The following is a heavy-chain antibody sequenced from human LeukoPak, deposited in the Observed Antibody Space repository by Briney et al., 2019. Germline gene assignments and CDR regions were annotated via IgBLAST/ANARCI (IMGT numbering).Heavy chain of an antibody. CDR2: ISYDGSNK. Sequence: GGSLRLSCAASGFTFSSYAMHWVRQAPGKGLEWVAVISYDGSNKYYADSVKGRFTIPRDNSKNTLYLQMNSLRAEDTAVYYCARDSRRYCSSTSCAVGYWGQGTLVTVSS. V-gene: IGHV3-30-3*01. CDR1: GFTFSSYA. D-gene: IGHD2-2*01. CDR3: ARDSRRYCSSTSCAVGY. J-gene: IGHJ4*02.